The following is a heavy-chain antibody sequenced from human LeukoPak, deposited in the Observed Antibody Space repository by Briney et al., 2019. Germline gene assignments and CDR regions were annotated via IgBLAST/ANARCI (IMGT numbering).Heavy chain of an antibody. J-gene: IGHJ4*02. CDR2: IRYDGSNK. CDR3: AKDSTGGSRGYYFDY. D-gene: IGHD2-15*01. CDR1: GFTFSSYG. Sequence: PGGSLRLSCAASGFTFSSYGMHWVRQAPGKGLEWVAFIRYDGSNKYYADPVKGRFTISRDNSKNTLYLQMNSLRAEDTAVYYCAKDSTGGSRGYYFDYWGQGTLVTVSS. V-gene: IGHV3-30*02.